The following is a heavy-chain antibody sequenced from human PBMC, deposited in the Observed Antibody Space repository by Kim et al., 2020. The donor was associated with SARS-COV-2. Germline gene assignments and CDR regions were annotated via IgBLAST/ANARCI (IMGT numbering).Heavy chain of an antibody. V-gene: IGHV3-30*18. J-gene: IGHJ2*01. CDR1: GFTFSSYG. CDR3: AKDSTVTDWCFDL. Sequence: GGSLRLSCAASGFTFSSYGMHWVRQAPGKGLEWVAVISYDGSNKYYADSVKGRFTISRDNSKNTLYLQMNSLRAEDTAVYYCAKDSTVTDWCFDLWGRGTLVTVSS. CDR2: ISYDGSNK. D-gene: IGHD4-17*01.